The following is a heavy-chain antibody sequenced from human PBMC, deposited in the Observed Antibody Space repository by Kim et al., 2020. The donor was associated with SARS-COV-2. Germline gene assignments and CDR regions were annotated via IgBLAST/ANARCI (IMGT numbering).Heavy chain of an antibody. V-gene: IGHV3-33*01. D-gene: IGHD1-26*01. CDR3: ARDSGSYLVYYFDY. J-gene: IGHJ4*02. Sequence: ADSVKGRFTISRDNSKNTLYLQMNSLRAEDTAVYYCARDSGSYLVYYFDYWGQGTLVTVSS.